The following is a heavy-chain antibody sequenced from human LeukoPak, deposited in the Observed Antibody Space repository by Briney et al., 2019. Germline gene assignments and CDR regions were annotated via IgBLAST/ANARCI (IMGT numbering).Heavy chain of an antibody. Sequence: AAVKVSSKASGYTFTSYGISWVRQAPGQGLEWMGWISAYNGSTNYAQKLQGRVTMTTDTSTSTAYMELRSPRSDDTAVYYCARGFEYSSSIDAFDVWGQGTMVTVSS. V-gene: IGHV1-18*01. D-gene: IGHD6-6*01. CDR2: ISAYNGST. CDR1: GYTFTSYG. J-gene: IGHJ3*01. CDR3: ARGFEYSSSIDAFDV.